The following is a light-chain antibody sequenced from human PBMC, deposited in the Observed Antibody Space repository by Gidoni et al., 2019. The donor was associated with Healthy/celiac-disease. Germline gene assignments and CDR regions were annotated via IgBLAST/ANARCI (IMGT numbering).Light chain of an antibody. V-gene: IGKV1-5*01. CDR2: DAS. CDR1: QSISSW. J-gene: IGKJ2*01. Sequence: DIQMTQSPSTLSASVGDRVTITCRASQSISSWLAWYQQKPGKAPKLLIYDASSLESGVPSRFRGRGSVTEFTLAISSLQPDDFATYYCQQYNSYSMYTFGQGTKLEIK. CDR3: QQYNSYSMYT.